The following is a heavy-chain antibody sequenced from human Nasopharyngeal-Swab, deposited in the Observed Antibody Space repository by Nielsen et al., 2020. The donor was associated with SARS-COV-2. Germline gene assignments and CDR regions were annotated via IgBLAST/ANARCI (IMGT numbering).Heavy chain of an antibody. CDR3: ARVSPPSIVVVPAANWYFDL. CDR2: IIPMFHRA. Sequence: SVKVSCKASGGTFSTYGISWVRQAPGQGLEWMGGIIPMFHRANYAQKFQGRVTITADESTSTASMELSSLRSEDTAVYYCARVSPPSIVVVPAANWYFDLWGRGTLVTVSS. J-gene: IGHJ2*01. D-gene: IGHD2-2*01. CDR1: GGTFSTYG. V-gene: IGHV1-69*13.